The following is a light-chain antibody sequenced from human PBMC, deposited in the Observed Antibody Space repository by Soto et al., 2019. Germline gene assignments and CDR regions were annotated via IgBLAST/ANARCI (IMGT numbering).Light chain of an antibody. CDR2: SAS. J-gene: IGKJ1*01. Sequence: EIVIIPFSTTLSLSPGGRAPPSCRASQSISDTLAWYQQKPGQAPRLLIYSASARATGFPARFSGSGSGTDFTLTISSLQSEDFAVYYCQQYNNWPWTFGQGTKVDIK. CDR3: QQYNNWPWT. V-gene: IGKV3-15*01. CDR1: QSISDT.